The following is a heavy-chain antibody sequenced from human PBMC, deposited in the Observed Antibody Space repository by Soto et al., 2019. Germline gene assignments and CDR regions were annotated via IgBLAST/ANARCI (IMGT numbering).Heavy chain of an antibody. J-gene: IGHJ2*01. CDR3: AKNRGIGSYTNLNFDV. V-gene: IGHV3-23*01. Sequence: EVQVLESGGGLVQPGGSLRLSCAASGFPFSSYAMSWVRQAPGKGLEWVSTINGGGDYTHYTDSVKGRFTISRDNSRNTLYLQMNSLRAVDTAVYYCAKNRGIGSYTNLNFDVWGRGTLVTVSS. CDR2: INGGGDYT. CDR1: GFPFSSYA. D-gene: IGHD1-26*01.